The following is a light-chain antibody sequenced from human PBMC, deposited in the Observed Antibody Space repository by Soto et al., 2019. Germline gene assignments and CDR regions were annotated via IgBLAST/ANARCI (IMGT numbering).Light chain of an antibody. CDR2: GAF. Sequence: EIVMTQSPATLSVSPGERATLSCRASQSVSYNLAWYQQKPGQGPRLLIYGAFTRATGIPARFSGSGSGTEFTLTISSLQSEDFAVYYCQQYMNWPPLTFGGGTEVEIK. V-gene: IGKV3-15*01. CDR3: QQYMNWPPLT. J-gene: IGKJ4*01. CDR1: QSVSYN.